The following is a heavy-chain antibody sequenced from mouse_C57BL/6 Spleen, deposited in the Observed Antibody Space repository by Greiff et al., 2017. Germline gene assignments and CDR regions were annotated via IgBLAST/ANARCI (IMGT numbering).Heavy chain of an antibody. D-gene: IGHD2-4*01. J-gene: IGHJ4*01. CDR1: GYTFTSYW. CDR3: ARRGRDYDGDYYAMDY. V-gene: IGHV1-50*01. Sequence: QVQLKQPGAELVKPGASVKLSCKASGYTFTSYWMPWVKQRPGQGLEWIGEIDPSDSYTNYNQKFKGKATLTVDTSSSTAYMQLSSLTSEDSAVYYCARRGRDYDGDYYAMDYWGQGTSVTVSS. CDR2: IDPSDSYT.